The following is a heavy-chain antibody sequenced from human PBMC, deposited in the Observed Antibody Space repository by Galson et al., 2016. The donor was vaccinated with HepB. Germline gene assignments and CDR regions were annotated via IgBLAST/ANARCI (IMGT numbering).Heavy chain of an antibody. Sequence: SVKVSCKASGYTFSSYPIHWVRQAPGQGLEWMGIITPDNGNTVYAQKFQGSVTMTSDTSTSTVYMEVSSLRSEHTAVYYCARDMERWVQYNYYFGMDVWGQGTPVTVSS. CDR2: ITPDNGNT. V-gene: IGHV1-46*01. CDR3: ARDMERWVQYNYYFGMDV. J-gene: IGHJ6*02. CDR1: GYTFSSYP. D-gene: IGHD5-24*01.